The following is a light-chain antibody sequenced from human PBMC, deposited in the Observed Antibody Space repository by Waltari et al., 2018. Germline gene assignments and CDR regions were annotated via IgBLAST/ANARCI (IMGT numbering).Light chain of an antibody. CDR3: AAWDDSLYEV. CDR2: RNN. J-gene: IGLJ3*02. CDR1: SSNIGSNF. Sequence: QSVLTQPPSASGTPGQTVNLACSGSSSNIGSNFVYWYQQLPGTAPKLLIYRNNQRPSGVPDRCSGSKSGTSASLAISGLRSEDEADYYCAAWDDSLYEVFGGGTKLTVL. V-gene: IGLV1-47*01.